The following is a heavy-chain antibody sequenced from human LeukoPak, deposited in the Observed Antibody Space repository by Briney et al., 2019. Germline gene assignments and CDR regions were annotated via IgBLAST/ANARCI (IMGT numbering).Heavy chain of an antibody. CDR2: IYHSGST. V-gene: IGHV4-38-2*02. CDR1: GYSISSGYY. CDR3: ARVHYYGSGSKLGWFDP. J-gene: IGHJ5*02. Sequence: PSETLSLTCTVSGYSISSGYYWGWIRQPPGKGLEWTGSIYHSGSTYYNPSLKSRVTISVDTSKNQFSLKLSSVTAADTAVYYCARVHYYGSGSKLGWFDPWGQGTLVTVSS. D-gene: IGHD3-10*01.